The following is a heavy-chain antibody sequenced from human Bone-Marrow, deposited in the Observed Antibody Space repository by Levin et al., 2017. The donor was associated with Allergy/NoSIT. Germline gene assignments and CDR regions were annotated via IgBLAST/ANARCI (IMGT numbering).Heavy chain of an antibody. D-gene: IGHD6-13*01. V-gene: IGHV2-70*11. J-gene: IGHJ2*01. Sequence: SGPTLVKPTQTLKLTCTFSGFSLATSGMSVSWLRQPPGKALEWLARIDWDDDKYYSTSLKTRLTISKDTSKNQVVLSMTNMDPVDTTTSYCARFAEVGTLGYFALWGRGTLVTVSS. CDR3: ARFAEVGTLGYFAL. CDR1: GFSLATSGMS. CDR2: IDWDDDK.